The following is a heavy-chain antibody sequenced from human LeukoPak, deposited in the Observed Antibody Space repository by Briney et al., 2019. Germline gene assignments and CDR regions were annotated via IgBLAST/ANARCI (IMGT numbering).Heavy chain of an antibody. J-gene: IGHJ4*02. Sequence: SETLSLTCAVYGGSFSGYYWSWIRQPPGKGLEWIGEINHSGSTNYNPSLKSRVTISVDTSKNQFSLRLRSVTAADTAVYYCARLVGWPYRYYYDYWGQGALITVSS. CDR1: GGSFSGYY. V-gene: IGHV4-34*01. CDR3: ARLVGWPYRYYYDY. D-gene: IGHD2-8*02. CDR2: INHSGST.